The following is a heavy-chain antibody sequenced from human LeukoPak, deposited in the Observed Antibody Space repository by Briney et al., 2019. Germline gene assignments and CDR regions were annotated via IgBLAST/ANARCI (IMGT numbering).Heavy chain of an antibody. CDR3: AKVFGSGWYSPNGAFDY. V-gene: IGHV3-23*01. D-gene: IGHD6-19*01. J-gene: IGHJ4*02. Sequence: LSGGSLRLSCAASGFTFSSYGMSWVRQAPGKGLEWVSAISGSGGSTYYADSVKGRFTISRDDSKNTLYLQMNSLRAEDTAVYYCAKVFGSGWYSPNGAFDYWGQGTLVTVSS. CDR1: GFTFSSYG. CDR2: ISGSGGST.